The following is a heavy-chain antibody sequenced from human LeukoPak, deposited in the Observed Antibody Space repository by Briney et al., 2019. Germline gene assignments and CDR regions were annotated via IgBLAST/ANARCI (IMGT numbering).Heavy chain of an antibody. V-gene: IGHV3-23*01. CDR2: ISGSDGST. J-gene: IGHJ4*02. D-gene: IGHD5-12*01. CDR3: ARGPSGYHNT. Sequence: GGSLRLSCAASGFIFSSYAMSWVRQAPGKGLEWVSAISGSDGSTYYADSVKGRFTISRDNSKNTLYLQMNSLRAEDTAVYYCARGPSGYHNTGGQGTLVTVSS. CDR1: GFIFSSYA.